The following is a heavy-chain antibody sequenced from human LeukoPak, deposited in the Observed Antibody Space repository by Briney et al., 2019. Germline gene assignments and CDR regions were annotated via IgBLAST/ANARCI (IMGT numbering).Heavy chain of an antibody. CDR2: ISSSSSYI. CDR3: AKEDGSTIVVVHFDY. J-gene: IGHJ4*02. D-gene: IGHD3-22*01. CDR1: GFTFNSYS. V-gene: IGHV3-21*04. Sequence: GGSLRLSCAASGFTFNSYSMNWVRQAPGKGLEWVSSISSSSSYIYYADSVRGRFTIYRDNAKNTLYLQMDSLRAEDTAVYYCAKEDGSTIVVVHFDYWGQGTLVTVSS.